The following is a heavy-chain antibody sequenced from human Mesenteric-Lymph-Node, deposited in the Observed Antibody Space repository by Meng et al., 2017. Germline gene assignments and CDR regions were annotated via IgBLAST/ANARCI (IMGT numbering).Heavy chain of an antibody. D-gene: IGHD3-22*01. Sequence: QVQLPESGPGLVKPSQTLSLTCTVSGGSISSGDYYWSWIRQPPGKGLEWIGYIYYSGSTYYNPSLKSRVTISVDTSKNQFSLKLSSVTAADTAVYYCARGYYDSSGYGYWYFDLWGRGTLVTVSS. J-gene: IGHJ2*01. CDR2: IYYSGST. V-gene: IGHV4-30-4*01. CDR1: GGSISSGDYY. CDR3: ARGYYDSSGYGYWYFDL.